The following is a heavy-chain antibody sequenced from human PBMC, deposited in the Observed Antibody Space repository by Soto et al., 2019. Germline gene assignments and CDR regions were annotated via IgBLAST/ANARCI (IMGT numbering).Heavy chain of an antibody. Sequence: GGSLRLSCAASGFTFSIYAMTWVRQAPGKGLEWVSSLSASSDNTYYADSVKGRFTISRDNSKNTLYLQMNSLRAEDTAVYYCAKDESNSNPLYYFDYWGQGTLVTISS. V-gene: IGHV3-23*01. CDR3: AKDESNSNPLYYFDY. CDR2: LSASSDNT. J-gene: IGHJ4*02. CDR1: GFTFSIYA. D-gene: IGHD4-4*01.